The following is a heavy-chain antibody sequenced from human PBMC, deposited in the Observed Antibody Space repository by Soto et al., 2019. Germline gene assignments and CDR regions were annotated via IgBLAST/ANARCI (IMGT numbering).Heavy chain of an antibody. D-gene: IGHD2-2*01. CDR1: GFTVSSKY. Sequence: GGSLRLSCAASGFTVSSKYMSWVRQAPGKGLEWVSLIQSGGPTYYADSVKGRFTISRDNSKNTLYLQMNSLRAEDTAVYYCAHIVVVPESIDPWGQGTLVTVSS. CDR3: AHIVVVPESIDP. V-gene: IGHV3-53*01. CDR2: IQSGGPT. J-gene: IGHJ5*02.